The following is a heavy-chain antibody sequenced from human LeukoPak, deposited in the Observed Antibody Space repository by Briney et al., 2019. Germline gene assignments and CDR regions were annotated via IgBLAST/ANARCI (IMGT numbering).Heavy chain of an antibody. V-gene: IGHV5-51*01. CDR3: ARQGGYFDY. Sequence: KVSCKASGYTFTRYGISWVRQMPGKGLEWMGIIYPGDSDTRYSPSFQGQVTISADKSISTAYLQWSSLKASDTAMYYCARQGGYFDYWGQGTLVTVSS. CDR1: GYTFTRYG. CDR2: IYPGDSDT. J-gene: IGHJ4*02. D-gene: IGHD3-16*01.